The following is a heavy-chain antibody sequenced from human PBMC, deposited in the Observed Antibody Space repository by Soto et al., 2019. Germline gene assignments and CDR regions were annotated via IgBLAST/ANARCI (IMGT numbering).Heavy chain of an antibody. CDR1: GLTFGDYA. CDR2: IRSKAYGGTT. V-gene: IGHV3-49*03. Sequence: PGGSLRLSCTASGLTFGDYAMSWFRKDPGKRLEWVGFIRSKAYGGTTEYAASVKGRFTISRDDSKSIAYLQMNSLKTEDTAVYYCTRVQEGFDFWSGYYMVPWFDPWGQGTLVTVSS. D-gene: IGHD3-3*01. J-gene: IGHJ5*02. CDR3: TRVQEGFDFWSGYYMVPWFDP.